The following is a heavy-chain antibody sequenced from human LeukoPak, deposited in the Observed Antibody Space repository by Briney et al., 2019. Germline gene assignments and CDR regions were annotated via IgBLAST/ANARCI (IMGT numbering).Heavy chain of an antibody. D-gene: IGHD3-3*01. CDR2: IKSKTDGGTT. V-gene: IGHV3-15*01. CDR3: TTAASLGFSYDFWSGRKIFDY. CDR1: GFTFSNAW. J-gene: IGHJ4*02. Sequence: PGGSLRLSCAASGFTFSNAWMSWVRQAPGKGLEWVGRIKSKTDGGTTDYAAPVKGRFTISRDDSKNTLYLQMNSLKTEDTAVYYCTTAASLGFSYDFWSGRKIFDYWGQGTLVTVSS.